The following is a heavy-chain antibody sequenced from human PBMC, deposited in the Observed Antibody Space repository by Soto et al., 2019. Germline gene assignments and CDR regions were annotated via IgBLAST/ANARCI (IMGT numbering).Heavy chain of an antibody. V-gene: IGHV1-69*13. CDR2: IIPIFGTA. CDR1: GGTFSSYA. Sequence: SVKVSCKASGGTFSSYAISWVRQAPGQGLEWMGGIIPIFGTANYAQKFQGRVTITADESTSTAYMELSSLRSEDTAVYYCARALVYDILTGPHDYWGQGTLVTV. J-gene: IGHJ4*02. CDR3: ARALVYDILTGPHDY. D-gene: IGHD3-9*01.